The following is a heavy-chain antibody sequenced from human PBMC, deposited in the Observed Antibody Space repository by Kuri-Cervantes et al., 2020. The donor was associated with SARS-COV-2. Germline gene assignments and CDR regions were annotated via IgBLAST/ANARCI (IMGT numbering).Heavy chain of an antibody. CDR2: IWYDGSNK. V-gene: IGHV3-33*01. Sequence: GGSLRLSCAASGFTFSSYGMHWVRQAPGKGLEWVAVIWYDGSNKYYADSVKGRFTISRDNSKNTLYLQMNSLRAEDTAVYYCARDLAVGATSSEYFQHWGQGTLVTVSS. D-gene: IGHD1-26*01. J-gene: IGHJ1*01. CDR1: GFTFSSYG. CDR3: ARDLAVGATSSEYFQH.